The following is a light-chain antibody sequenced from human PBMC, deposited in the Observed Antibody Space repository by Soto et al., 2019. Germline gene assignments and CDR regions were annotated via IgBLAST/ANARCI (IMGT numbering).Light chain of an antibody. Sequence: DIQLTQSPPTLSASVGDRVTITCRASQSIRYYLAWYQQMPGKAPKLLIYGASSLQSGVPSRFSGIGSGTEFTLTISSLQPDYFATYFCQHHNSYSQTFGQGTKVEIQ. CDR3: QHHNSYSQT. J-gene: IGKJ1*01. CDR1: QSIRYY. V-gene: IGKV1-5*01. CDR2: GAS.